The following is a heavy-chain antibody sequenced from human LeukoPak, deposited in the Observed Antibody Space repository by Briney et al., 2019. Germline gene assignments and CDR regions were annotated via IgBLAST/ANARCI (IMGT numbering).Heavy chain of an antibody. CDR1: GFTFSSYG. Sequence: PGGSLRLSCAASGFTFSSYGMHWVRRAPGKGLERVAVISYDGRNKYYADSVKGRFTISRDNSKNTLYLQMNSLRAEDTAVYYCARDPYYGSGKYYHGMDLWGQGTTVTVSS. V-gene: IGHV3-30*03. CDR2: ISYDGRNK. J-gene: IGHJ6*02. D-gene: IGHD3-10*01. CDR3: ARDPYYGSGKYYHGMDL.